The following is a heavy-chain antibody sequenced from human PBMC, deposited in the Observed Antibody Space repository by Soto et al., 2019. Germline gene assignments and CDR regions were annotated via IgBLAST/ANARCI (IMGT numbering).Heavy chain of an antibody. Sequence: XASLWLTCTVSGGSISSYYWSWIRQPPGKGLEWIGYIYYSGSTNYNPSLKSRVTISVDTSKNQFSLKLSSVTAADTAVYYCAPAQWLVGGIAFDIRGQRTMVTVPS. J-gene: IGHJ3*02. CDR1: GGSISSYY. CDR2: IYYSGST. V-gene: IGHV4-59*01. D-gene: IGHD6-19*01. CDR3: APAQWLVGGIAFDI.